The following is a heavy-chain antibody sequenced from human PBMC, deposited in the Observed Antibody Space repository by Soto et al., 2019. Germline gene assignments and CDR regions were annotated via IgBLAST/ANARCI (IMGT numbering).Heavy chain of an antibody. CDR2: IYHSGST. J-gene: IGHJ6*02. CDR1: GGSISSSNC. CDR3: ARVSGSYYYGMDV. Sequence: QVQLQESGPGLVKPSGTLSLTCAVSGGSISSSNCWSWVRQPPGKGLEWIGEIYHSGSTNFNPSPXXRXXISVDKSKNQFSLKLNSVTAADTAVYCCARVSGSYYYGMDVWGQGTTVTVSS. V-gene: IGHV4-4*01.